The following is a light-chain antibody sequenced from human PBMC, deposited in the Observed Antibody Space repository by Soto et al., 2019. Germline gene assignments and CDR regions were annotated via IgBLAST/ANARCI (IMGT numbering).Light chain of an antibody. CDR1: SSDVGNYNY. V-gene: IGLV2-14*01. CDR3: ISYTTSVTWV. Sequence: QSVLTQPASVSGSPGQSITISCTGTSSDVGNYNYVSWYQQHPGKAPKLMIYEVSNRPSGVSNRFSGSKSGNTASLTISGLQAEDEADYYCISYTTSVTWVFGGGTKLTVL. CDR2: EVS. J-gene: IGLJ3*02.